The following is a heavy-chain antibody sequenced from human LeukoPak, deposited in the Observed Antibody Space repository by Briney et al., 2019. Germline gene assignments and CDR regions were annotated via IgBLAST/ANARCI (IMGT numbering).Heavy chain of an antibody. CDR3: ARYQLPQLHAFDI. J-gene: IGHJ3*02. V-gene: IGHV4-61*02. D-gene: IGHD2-2*01. CDR1: GDSISSGRYY. CDR2: IYGSGKT. Sequence: SQTLSLTCTVSGDSISSGRYYWSWVRQPAGKELEWIGRIYGSGKTDYNPYTPSLKSRVIVSLDTSKNQFSLFLTSVTAADTAMYYCARYQLPQLHAFDIWGQGTMVTVSS.